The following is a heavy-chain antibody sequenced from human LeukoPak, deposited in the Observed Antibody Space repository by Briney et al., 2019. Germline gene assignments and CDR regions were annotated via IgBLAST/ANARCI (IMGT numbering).Heavy chain of an antibody. CDR3: AKSLYGSGSYYNWFDP. V-gene: IGHV1-46*01. CDR2: INPSGGST. D-gene: IGHD3-10*01. Sequence: ASVKVSCKASGYTFTSYYMRWVRQAPGQGLEWMGIINPSGGSTSYAQKFQGRVTMTRDTSKNQFSLKLSSVTAADTAVYYCAKSLYGSGSYYNWFDPWGQGTLVTVSS. CDR1: GYTFTSYY. J-gene: IGHJ5*02.